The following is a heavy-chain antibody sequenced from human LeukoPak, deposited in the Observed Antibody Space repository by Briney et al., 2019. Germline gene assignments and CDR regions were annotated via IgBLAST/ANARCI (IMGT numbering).Heavy chain of an antibody. CDR1: GGSFSGYY. CDR3: AIGPRRPAAAPEY. CDR2: INHSGST. D-gene: IGHD6-13*01. Sequence: SETLSLTCAVYGGSFSGYYWSWLRQPPGKGLEWIGEINHSGSTNYNPSLKSRVTIAVDTSKNQFSLKVSSVTAADTAVYRCAIGPRRPAAAPEYWGQGTLVTVSS. J-gene: IGHJ4*02. V-gene: IGHV4-34*01.